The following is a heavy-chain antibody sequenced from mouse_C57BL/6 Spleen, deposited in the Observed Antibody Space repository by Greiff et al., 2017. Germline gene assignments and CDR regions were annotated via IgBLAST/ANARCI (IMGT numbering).Heavy chain of an antibody. CDR1: GYTFTSYW. D-gene: IGHD2-13*01. J-gene: IGHJ3*01. CDR2: IDPSDSYT. V-gene: IGHV1-69*01. CDR3: TSRDYSEASY. Sequence: QVQLQQPGAELVMPGASVKLSCKASGYTFTSYWMHWVKQRPGQGLEWIGEIDPSDSYTNYNQKFKGKSTLTVDKSSSTAYMQLSSLTSEDSAVYYGTSRDYSEASYWGQGTLVTVSA.